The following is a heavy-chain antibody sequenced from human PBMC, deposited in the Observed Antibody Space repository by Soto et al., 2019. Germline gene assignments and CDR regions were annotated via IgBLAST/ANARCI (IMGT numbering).Heavy chain of an antibody. V-gene: IGHV3-9*01. CDR3: AKDVGRSVGYFYMDV. CDR1: GFTFGDFA. CDR2: ITWNSGRI. D-gene: IGHD1-26*01. Sequence: PGGSLRLSCAASGFTFGDFAMHWVRQTPGAGLEWVAGITWNSGRIVYGDSVKGRFTISRDNAKNSLYVQMNSLRAEDSAFYYCAKDVGRSVGYFYMDVWGKGTTVTVSS. J-gene: IGHJ6*03.